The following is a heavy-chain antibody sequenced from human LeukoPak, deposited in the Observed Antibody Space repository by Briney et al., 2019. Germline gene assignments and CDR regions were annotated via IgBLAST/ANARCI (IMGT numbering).Heavy chain of an antibody. V-gene: IGHV4-4*02. D-gene: IGHD5-18*01. CDR2: MYLSGTT. CDR1: GGSITSVNV. Sequence: SETLSLTCAVSGGSITSVNVWAWVRQPPGKGLEWVGEMYLSGTTTCNPSLRGRATISLDRSKNQVSLKLSSVTAADTAVYYCVSLPEDTAMVLRAFDIWGQGTMVTVSS. CDR3: VSLPEDTAMVLRAFDI. J-gene: IGHJ3*02.